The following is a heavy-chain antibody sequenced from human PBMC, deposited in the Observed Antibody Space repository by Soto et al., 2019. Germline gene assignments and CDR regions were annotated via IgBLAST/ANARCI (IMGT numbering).Heavy chain of an antibody. CDR1: GFTFSSYS. Sequence: GGSLRLSCAASGFTFSSYSMNWVRQAPGKGLEWVSYISSSSSTIYYADSVKGRFTISRDNAKNSLYLQMNSLRDEDTAVYYCASPYCGGDCQSYDYWGQGTLVTVSS. CDR2: ISSSSSTI. D-gene: IGHD2-21*02. V-gene: IGHV3-48*02. CDR3: ASPYCGGDCQSYDY. J-gene: IGHJ4*02.